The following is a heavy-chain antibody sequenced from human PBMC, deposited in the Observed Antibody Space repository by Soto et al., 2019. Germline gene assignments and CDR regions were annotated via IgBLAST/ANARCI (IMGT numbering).Heavy chain of an antibody. CDR2: IYYSGST. V-gene: IGHV4-59*01. Sequence: PSETLSLTCTVSGGSISSYYWSWIRQPPGKGLEWIGYIYYSGSTNYNPSLKSRVTISVDTPKNQFSLKLSSVTAADTAVYYCARGPMNIVATITDWGQGTRVTVSS. D-gene: IGHD5-12*01. CDR1: GGSISSYY. CDR3: ARGPMNIVATITD. J-gene: IGHJ4*02.